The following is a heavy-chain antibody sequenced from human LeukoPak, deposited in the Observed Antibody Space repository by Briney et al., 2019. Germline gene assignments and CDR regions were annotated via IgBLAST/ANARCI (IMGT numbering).Heavy chain of an antibody. CDR2: ITGSGGT. Sequence: PGGSLTLSCAASRLTFSNYAMTWVRQSPGKGLEWVSSITGSGGTNYADSVKGRFSISRDNSQNTVFLHMNSLRADDTAVYYCTKDPNGDYVGAFDMWGPGTMVTVSS. D-gene: IGHD4-17*01. J-gene: IGHJ3*02. CDR1: RLTFSNYA. V-gene: IGHV3-23*01. CDR3: TKDPNGDYVGAFDM.